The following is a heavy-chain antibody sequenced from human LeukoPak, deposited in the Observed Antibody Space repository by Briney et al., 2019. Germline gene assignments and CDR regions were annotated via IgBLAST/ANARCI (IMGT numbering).Heavy chain of an antibody. CDR2: ISGSGGTT. V-gene: IGHV3-23*01. J-gene: IGHJ4*02. Sequence: PGGSLRLSCAASGFTFSSHAMSCVRQAPGKGLEWVSGISGSGGTTFYADSVKGRFTISRDNSKNTLYLQMNSLRAEDTAVYYCASGDSSSLGSAYWGQGTLVTVSS. CDR1: GFTFSSHA. CDR3: ASGDSSSLGSAY. D-gene: IGHD3-22*01.